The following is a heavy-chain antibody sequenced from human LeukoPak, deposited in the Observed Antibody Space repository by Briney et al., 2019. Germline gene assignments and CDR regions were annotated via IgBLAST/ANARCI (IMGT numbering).Heavy chain of an antibody. CDR1: GFTFSSYS. CDR2: ISSSGSTI. CDR3: ARRKEIDY. V-gene: IGHV3-48*01. J-gene: IGHJ4*02. Sequence: SGGSLRLSCAASGFTFSSYSMNWVRQAPGKGLEWVSSISSSGSTIYYADSVRGRFTISRDNAKNSPYLQMNSLRAEDTAVYYCARRKEIDYWGQGTLVTVSS.